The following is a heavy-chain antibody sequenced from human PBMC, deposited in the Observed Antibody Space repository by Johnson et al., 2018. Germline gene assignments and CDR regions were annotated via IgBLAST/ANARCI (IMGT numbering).Heavy chain of an antibody. CDR2: IWYDGSNK. D-gene: IGHD3-22*01. Sequence: QVQLVESGGGVVQPGRSXRLSCAASGFTFSSYGLHWVRQAPGKGLEWVAVIWYDGSNKYYADSVKGRFTISRDNSKNTLYLQMNSLRAEDTVVYYCARRAYYYDSSGYYQTHDAFDIWGQGTMVTVSS. CDR3: ARRAYYYDSSGYYQTHDAFDI. CDR1: GFTFSSYG. V-gene: IGHV3-33*01. J-gene: IGHJ3*02.